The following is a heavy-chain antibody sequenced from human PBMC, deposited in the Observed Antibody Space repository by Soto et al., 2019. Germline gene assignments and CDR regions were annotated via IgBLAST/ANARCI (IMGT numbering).Heavy chain of an antibody. J-gene: IGHJ6*02. CDR3: ARDRKASWIFGVVTDYYYYGMDV. CDR2: ISSSSSYI. D-gene: IGHD3-3*01. Sequence: XGSLQLSCAASGFTFSSYSMNWVRQAPGKGLEWVSSISSSSSYIYYADSVKGRFTISRDNAKNSLYLQMNSLRAEDTAVYYCARDRKASWIFGVVTDYYYYGMDVWGQGTTVTVSS. V-gene: IGHV3-21*01. CDR1: GFTFSSYS.